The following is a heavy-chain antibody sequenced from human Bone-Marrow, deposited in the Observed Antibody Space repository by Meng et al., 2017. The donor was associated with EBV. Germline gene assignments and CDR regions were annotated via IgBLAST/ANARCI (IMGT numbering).Heavy chain of an antibody. CDR3: ARGSMLRGVITWFGP. D-gene: IGHD3-10*01. J-gene: IGHJ5*02. CDR2: IYYSGST. V-gene: IGHV4-30-4*01. CDR1: GGSISSGGYF. Sequence: VQLQESGPGLVKPSQTLSLTWPVSGGSISSGGYFWSWIRQPPGKGLEWIGYIYYSGSTYYNPSLKSRVTISVDTSKNQFSLKLSSVTATDTAVYYCARGSMLRGVITWFGPWGQGTLVTVSS.